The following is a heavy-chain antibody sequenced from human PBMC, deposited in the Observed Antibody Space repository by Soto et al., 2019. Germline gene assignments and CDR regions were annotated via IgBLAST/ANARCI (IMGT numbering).Heavy chain of an antibody. Sequence: GGSLRLSCAASGFTFSSYGMHWVRQAPGKGLEWVAVIWYDGSNKYYADSVKGRFTISRDNSKNTLYLQMNSLRAEDTAVYYCARSYQLPVAFDIWGQGPMVTVSS. CDR2: IWYDGSNK. J-gene: IGHJ3*02. V-gene: IGHV3-33*01. D-gene: IGHD2-2*01. CDR3: ARSYQLPVAFDI. CDR1: GFTFSSYG.